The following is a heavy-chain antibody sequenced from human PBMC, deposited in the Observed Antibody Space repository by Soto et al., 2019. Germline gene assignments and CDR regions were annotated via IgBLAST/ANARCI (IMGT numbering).Heavy chain of an antibody. Sequence: EVQLVESGGGLVQPGGSLRLSCAASGFTFSTYEFNWVRQAPGRGLEWISYISVSGNVIKYADSVKGRFTISRDNAENSLHLPMSSLRVDDTAVYFCVRDTMRASAAASLDYWGQGTQVIVSS. CDR2: ISVSGNVI. CDR1: GFTFSTYE. CDR3: VRDTMRASAAASLDY. V-gene: IGHV3-48*03. D-gene: IGHD6-13*01. J-gene: IGHJ4*02.